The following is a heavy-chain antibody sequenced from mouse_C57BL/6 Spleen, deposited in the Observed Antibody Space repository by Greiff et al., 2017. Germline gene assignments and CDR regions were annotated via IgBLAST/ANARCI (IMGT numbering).Heavy chain of an antibody. D-gene: IGHD1-1*02. CDR1: GFTFSSYA. J-gene: IGHJ2*01. CDR3: TRDRGGFDY. Sequence: EVQVVESGEGLVKPGGSLKLSCAASGFTFSSYAMSWVRQTPEKRLEWVAYISSGGDYIYYADTVKGRFTISRDNARNALYLQMSSLKSEDTDMYYCTRDRGGFDYWGQGTTLTVSS. CDR2: ISSGGDYI. V-gene: IGHV5-9-1*02.